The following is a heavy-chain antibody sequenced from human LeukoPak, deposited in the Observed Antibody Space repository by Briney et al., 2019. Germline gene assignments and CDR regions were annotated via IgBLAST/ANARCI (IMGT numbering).Heavy chain of an antibody. CDR3: ARDGYRSIAQNYYYYYMDV. CDR2: INHSGST. CDR1: GGSFSGYY. V-gene: IGHV4-34*01. Sequence: PSETLSLTCAVYGGSFSGYYWSWIRQPPGKGLEWIGEINHSGSTNYNPSLKSRVTISVDTSKNQFSLKLSSVTAADTAVYYCARDGYRSIAQNYYYYYMDVWGKGTTVTVSS. D-gene: IGHD6-6*01. J-gene: IGHJ6*03.